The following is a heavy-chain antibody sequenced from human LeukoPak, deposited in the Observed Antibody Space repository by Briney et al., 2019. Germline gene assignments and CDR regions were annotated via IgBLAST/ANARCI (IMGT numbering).Heavy chain of an antibody. J-gene: IGHJ5*02. Sequence: GGSLRLSCAASGFTFSSYAMSWVRQAPGKGLDWVSAISGSGGSTYYADSVKGRFTISRDNSKNTLYLQMNSLRAEDTAVYYCAKDLRTRYSYGRGNWFDPWGQGTLVTVSS. V-gene: IGHV3-23*01. CDR2: ISGSGGST. D-gene: IGHD5-18*01. CDR3: AKDLRTRYSYGRGNWFDP. CDR1: GFTFSSYA.